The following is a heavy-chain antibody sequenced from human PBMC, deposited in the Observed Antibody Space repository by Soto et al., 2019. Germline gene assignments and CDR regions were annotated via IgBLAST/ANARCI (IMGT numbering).Heavy chain of an antibody. Sequence: SETLSLTCAVYGGSFSGYYWSWIRQPPGKGLEWIGEINHSGSTNYNPSLKSRVTISVDTSKNQFSLKLSSVTAADTAVYYCARYDFWSGWNWFDPWGQGTLVTVSS. CDR3: ARYDFWSGWNWFDP. CDR2: INHSGST. D-gene: IGHD3-3*01. CDR1: GGSFSGYY. J-gene: IGHJ5*02. V-gene: IGHV4-34*01.